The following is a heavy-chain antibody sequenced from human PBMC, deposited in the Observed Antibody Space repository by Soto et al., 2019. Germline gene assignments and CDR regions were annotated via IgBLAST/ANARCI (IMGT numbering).Heavy chain of an antibody. CDR1: GGSISSYY. CDR3: ARAFPDDILGGNWFDP. Sequence: SETLSLTCTVSGGSISSYYWSWIRQPPGKGREGSGYIYYSGTINYNPSLKRRGTISVDTSKNQFSLKLSSVTAADTAVYYCARAFPDDILGGNWFDPWGQGNLVTVSS. J-gene: IGHJ5*02. D-gene: IGHD2-15*01. V-gene: IGHV4-59*01. CDR2: IYYSGTI.